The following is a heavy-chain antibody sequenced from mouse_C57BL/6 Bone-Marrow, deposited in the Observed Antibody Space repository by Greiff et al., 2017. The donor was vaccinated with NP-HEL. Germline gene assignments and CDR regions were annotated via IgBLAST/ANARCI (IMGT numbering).Heavy chain of an antibody. Sequence: VQLQQSGAELVRPGTSVKVSCKASGYAFTNYLIEWVKQRPGQGLEWIGVINPGSGGTNYNEKFKGKATLTADKSSSTAYMQLSSLTSEDSAVYFCARSFITTVVHWCFDVWGTGTTVTVSS. J-gene: IGHJ1*03. CDR1: GYAFTNYL. V-gene: IGHV1-54*01. CDR2: INPGSGGT. D-gene: IGHD1-1*01. CDR3: ARSFITTVVHWCFDV.